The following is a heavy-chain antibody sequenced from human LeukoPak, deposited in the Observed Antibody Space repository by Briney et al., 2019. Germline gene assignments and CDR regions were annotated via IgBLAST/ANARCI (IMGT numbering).Heavy chain of an antibody. CDR1: GFTFSDYW. CDR2: ISSDGSST. D-gene: IGHD5-18*01. V-gene: IGHV3-74*01. Sequence: PGGSLRLPCAASGFTFSDYWMHWVRQAPGKGLVWLSRISSDGSSTSYADSVKGRFSISRDNAKNTLYLQMNSLRAEDTAVYFCARGVGGNSYGLSYWGQGTLVTVSS. CDR3: ARGVGGNSYGLSY. J-gene: IGHJ4*02.